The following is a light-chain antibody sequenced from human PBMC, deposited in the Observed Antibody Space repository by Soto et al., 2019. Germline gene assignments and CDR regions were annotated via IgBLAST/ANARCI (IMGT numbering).Light chain of an antibody. Sequence: DIVLTQSPGTLSLSPGERATLSCRASQSVSSSYLAWYQQKPGQAPRLLIYGTSSRATGIPDRFSGSGSGTDFTLTISRLEPEDFAVYYCQQYGSSPLFGPGTKVVS. CDR1: QSVSSSY. J-gene: IGKJ3*01. CDR2: GTS. V-gene: IGKV3-20*01. CDR3: QQYGSSPL.